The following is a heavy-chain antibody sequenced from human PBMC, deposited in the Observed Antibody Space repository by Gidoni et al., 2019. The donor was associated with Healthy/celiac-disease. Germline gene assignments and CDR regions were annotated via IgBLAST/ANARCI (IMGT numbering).Heavy chain of an antibody. Sequence: QVQLVESGGGVVQPGWSLRLSCAASGFTFSSSAMHWVRQAPGKGLEWVAVISYDGSNKYYADSVKGRFTISRDNSKNTLYLQMNSLRAEDTAVYYCARAASSWYIAYFDYWGQGTLVTVSS. CDR3: ARAASSWYIAYFDY. V-gene: IGHV3-30-3*01. CDR1: GFTFSSSA. D-gene: IGHD6-13*01. CDR2: ISYDGSNK. J-gene: IGHJ4*02.